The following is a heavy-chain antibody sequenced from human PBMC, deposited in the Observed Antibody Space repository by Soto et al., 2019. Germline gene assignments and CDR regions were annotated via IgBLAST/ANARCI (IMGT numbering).Heavy chain of an antibody. Sequence: ASVKVSCKASGYTFTSYGISWVRQAPGQGLEWMGWISAYNGNTNYAQKLQGRVTMTTDTSTSTAYMELRSLRSDDTAVYYCARDSPDASGSGRYYPVPFSPYYFDSWGQGTLVTVSS. CDR2: ISAYNGNT. CDR1: GYTFTSYG. V-gene: IGHV1-18*04. CDR3: ARDSPDASGSGRYYPVPFSPYYFDS. D-gene: IGHD3-10*01. J-gene: IGHJ4*02.